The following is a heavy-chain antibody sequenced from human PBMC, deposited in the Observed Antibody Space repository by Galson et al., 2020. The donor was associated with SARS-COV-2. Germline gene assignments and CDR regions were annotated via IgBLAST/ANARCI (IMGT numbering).Heavy chain of an antibody. J-gene: IGHJ6*03. D-gene: IGHD6-13*01. CDR3: ARGDQKVIAAAGTHYYYYMDV. Sequence: GGSLRLPCAASGFTFSSYDMHWVRQATGKGLEWVSAIGTAGDTYYPGSVKGRFTISRENAKNSLYLQMNSLRAGDTAVYYCARGDQKVIAAAGTHYYYYMDVWGKGTTVTVSS. CDR1: GFTFSSYD. CDR2: IGTAGDT. V-gene: IGHV3-13*01.